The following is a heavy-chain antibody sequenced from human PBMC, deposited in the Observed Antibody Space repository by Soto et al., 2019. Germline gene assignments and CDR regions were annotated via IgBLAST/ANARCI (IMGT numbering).Heavy chain of an antibody. CDR1: GGSIRSSSYY. CDR3: ARTYYDILTGYWFDP. Sequence: LCGGSIRSSSYYWGWIRQPPGKGLEWIGSIYYSGSTYYNPSLKSRVTISVDTSKNQFSLKLSSVTAADTAVYYCARTYYDILTGYWFDPWGQGTLVTVSS. V-gene: IGHV4-39*01. D-gene: IGHD3-9*01. CDR2: IYYSGST. J-gene: IGHJ5*02.